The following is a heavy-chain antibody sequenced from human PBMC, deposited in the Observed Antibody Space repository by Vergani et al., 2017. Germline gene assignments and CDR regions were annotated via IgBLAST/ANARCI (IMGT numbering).Heavy chain of an antibody. V-gene: IGHV3-23*01. CDR1: GFTFSSYA. D-gene: IGHD1-26*01. J-gene: IGHJ4*02. Sequence: EVQLLESGGGLVQPGGSLRLSCAASGFTFSSYAMSWVRQAPGQGLEWVSAISGSGGSTYYADSVKGRFTISRDNSKNTLYLQMNSLRAEDTAVYYCAKDFLGATNAAAYWGQGTLVTVSS. CDR2: ISGSGGST. CDR3: AKDFLGATNAAAY.